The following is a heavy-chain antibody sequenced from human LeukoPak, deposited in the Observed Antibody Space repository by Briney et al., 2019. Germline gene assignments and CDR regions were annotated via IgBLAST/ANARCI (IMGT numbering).Heavy chain of an antibody. J-gene: IGHJ4*02. CDR3: ARLGLYDCYTHDS. CDR1: GASVTGTY. V-gene: IGHV4-59*08. D-gene: IGHD2-21*01. Sequence: SETLSLTCSVSGASVTGTYWSWVRQTPGQGLERIAYTYYGGTTEYNPSLKSRATISVDTSKNHFSLDLRSVTAADTAVYFCARLGLYDCYTHDSWGQGTLVTVSS. CDR2: TYYGGTT.